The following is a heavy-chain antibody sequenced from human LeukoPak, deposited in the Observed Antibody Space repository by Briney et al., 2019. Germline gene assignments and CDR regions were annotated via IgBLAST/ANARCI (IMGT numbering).Heavy chain of an antibody. J-gene: IGHJ4*02. CDR2: MGNAGDT. D-gene: IGHD3-16*01. V-gene: IGHV3-13*01. CDR3: ARDQGGVGY. Sequence: QPGGSLRLSCAASGFTFSVYDMHWVRQIPGKGLEWVSGMGNAGDTYYPGSVKGRFTISRDNAKNSLYLQMNSLRAEDTAVYYCARDQGGVGYWGQGTLVTVSS. CDR1: GFTFSVYD.